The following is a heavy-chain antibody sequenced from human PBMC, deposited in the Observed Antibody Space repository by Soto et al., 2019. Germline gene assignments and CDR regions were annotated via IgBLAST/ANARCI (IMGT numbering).Heavy chain of an antibody. V-gene: IGHV3-30-3*01. CDR1: GFTFSSYA. CDR3: AGTYNSPI. Sequence: VQLVESGGGVVQPGRSLRLSCAASGFTFSSYAMHWVRQAPGKGLEWVAVISYDGSNKYYADSVKGRFTISRDNSKNTLYLQMNSLRAEDTAVYYCAGTYNSPIWGQGTMVTVSS. D-gene: IGHD3-10*01. CDR2: ISYDGSNK. J-gene: IGHJ3*02.